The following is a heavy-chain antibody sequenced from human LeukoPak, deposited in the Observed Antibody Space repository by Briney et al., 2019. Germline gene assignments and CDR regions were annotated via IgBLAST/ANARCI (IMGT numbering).Heavy chain of an antibody. CDR2: IRYDGSNK. Sequence: GGSLRLSCAQPGDSSSGTMLYTGCQAPGKGLEWVAFIRYDGSNKYYADSVKGRFTISRDNSKNTLYMQMNSLRAEDTAVDYCTRLCITMRYGGDIVTFYPWGQGTLVTVSS. CDR1: DSSSGTML. D-gene: IGHD3-10*01. V-gene: IGHV3-30*02. J-gene: IGHJ5*02. CDR3: TRLCITMRYGGDIVTFYP.